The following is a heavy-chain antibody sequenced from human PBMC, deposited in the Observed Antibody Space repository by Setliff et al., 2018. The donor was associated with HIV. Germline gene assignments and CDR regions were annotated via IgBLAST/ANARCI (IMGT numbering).Heavy chain of an antibody. D-gene: IGHD5-12*01. J-gene: IGHJ6*03. CDR1: GGSISSGGYY. V-gene: IGHV4-61*08. CDR3: ARGYSGYDGYYYYYYMDV. CDR2: IYYSGST. Sequence: ETLSLTCNVSGGSISSGGYYWSWIRQPPGKGLEWIGYIYYSGSTNYNPSLKSRVTISVDTSKNQFSLKLSSVTAADTAVYYCARGYSGYDGYYYYYYMDVWGKGTTVTVSS.